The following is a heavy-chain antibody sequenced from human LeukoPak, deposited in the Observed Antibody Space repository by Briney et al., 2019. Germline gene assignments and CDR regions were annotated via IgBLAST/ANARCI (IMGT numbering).Heavy chain of an antibody. CDR3: ASNSGLRVVYAFDI. CDR1: GGSISSYY. J-gene: IGHJ3*02. Sequence: SETLSLTCTVSGGSISSYYWSWIRQPPGKGLEWIGYIYYSGSTNYNPSLKSRVTISVDTSKNQFSLKLSSVTAADTAVYYCASNSGLRVVYAFDIWGQGTIVTVSS. V-gene: IGHV4-59*01. CDR2: IYYSGST. D-gene: IGHD2-15*01.